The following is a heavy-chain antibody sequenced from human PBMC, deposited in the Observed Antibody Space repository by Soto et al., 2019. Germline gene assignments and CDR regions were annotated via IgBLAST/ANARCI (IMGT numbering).Heavy chain of an antibody. CDR2: ISYDGSNK. CDR1: GFTFSSYG. CDR3: AKDPNSSGWYGYYYYYYMDV. D-gene: IGHD6-19*01. J-gene: IGHJ6*03. Sequence: QVQLVESGGGVVQPGRSQRLSCAAFGFTFSSYGIHWVRQAPGKGLEWVAVISYDGSNKYYADSVKGRFTISRDNSKNTLYLQMNSLRAEDTAVYYCAKDPNSSGWYGYYYYYYMDVWGKGTTVTVSS. V-gene: IGHV3-30*18.